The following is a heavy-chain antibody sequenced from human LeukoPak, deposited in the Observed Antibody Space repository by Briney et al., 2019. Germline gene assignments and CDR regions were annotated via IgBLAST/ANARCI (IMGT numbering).Heavy chain of an antibody. CDR3: ARDVGVVEPSFFQY. D-gene: IGHD2-15*01. J-gene: IGHJ4*02. CDR2: IYYSGST. CDR1: GGSISSSSYY. V-gene: IGHV4-39*07. Sequence: SETLSLTCTVSGGSISSSSYYWGWIRQPPGKGLEWIGSIYYSGSTYYNPSLKSRVTISVDTSKNQFSLKLSSVTAADTAVYYCARDVGVVEPSFFQYWGQGTLVTVSS.